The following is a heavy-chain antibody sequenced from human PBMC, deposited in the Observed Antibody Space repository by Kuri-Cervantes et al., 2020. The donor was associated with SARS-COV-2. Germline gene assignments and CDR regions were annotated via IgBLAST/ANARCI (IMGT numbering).Heavy chain of an antibody. D-gene: IGHD6-13*01. CDR1: GFTFSSYA. J-gene: IGHJ4*02. V-gene: IGHV3-64*01. Sequence: GESLKISCAASGFTFSSYAMHWVRQAPGKGLEYVSAISTNGGSTYYANSVKGRFTISRDNPKNTLYLQMNSLRAEDTALYYCAREKGSSWPIDYWGQGTLVTVSS. CDR2: ISTNGGST. CDR3: AREKGSSWPIDY.